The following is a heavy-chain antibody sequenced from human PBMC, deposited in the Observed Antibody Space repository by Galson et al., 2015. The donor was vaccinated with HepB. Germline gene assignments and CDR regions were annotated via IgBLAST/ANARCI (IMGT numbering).Heavy chain of an antibody. D-gene: IGHD3-10*01. Sequence: ETLSLTCTVYGGSFSGYYWSWIRQPPGKGLEWIGEINHSGSTNYNPSLKSRVTISVDTSKNQFSLKLSSVTAADTAVYYCARPHYKKNSRSAFDIWGQGTMVTVSS. CDR3: ARPHYKKNSRSAFDI. CDR1: GGSFSGYY. J-gene: IGHJ3*02. CDR2: INHSGST. V-gene: IGHV4-34*01.